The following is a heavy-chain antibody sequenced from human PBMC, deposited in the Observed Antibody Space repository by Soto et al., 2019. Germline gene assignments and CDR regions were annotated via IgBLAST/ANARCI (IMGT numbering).Heavy chain of an antibody. CDR2: ISAYNGNT. V-gene: IGHV1-18*01. J-gene: IGHJ6*02. D-gene: IGHD1-26*01. CDR3: ARPSSTTGYYYYGMDV. Sequence: GASVKVSCKASGYTFTSYGISWVRQAPGQGLEWMGWISAYNGNTNYAQKLQGRVTMTTDTSTSTAYMELRSLRSDDTAVYYCARPSSTTGYYYYGMDVWGQGTTVNVSS. CDR1: GYTFTSYG.